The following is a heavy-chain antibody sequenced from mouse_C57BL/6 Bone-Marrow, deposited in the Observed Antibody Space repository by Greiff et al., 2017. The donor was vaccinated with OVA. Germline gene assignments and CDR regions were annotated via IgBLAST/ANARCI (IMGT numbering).Heavy chain of an antibody. J-gene: IGHJ3*01. V-gene: IGHV5-12*01. CDR2: ISNGGGST. CDR3: ASPNYYGSREMAY. Sequence: EVQLVESGGGLVQPGGSLNLSCAASGFTFSDYYMYWVRQTPEKRLEWVAYISNGGGSTYYPDTVKGRFTIARDNAKNTLYLQMSRLTSEDTAMYYCASPNYYGSREMAYWGQGTLVTVSA. CDR1: GFTFSDYY. D-gene: IGHD1-1*01.